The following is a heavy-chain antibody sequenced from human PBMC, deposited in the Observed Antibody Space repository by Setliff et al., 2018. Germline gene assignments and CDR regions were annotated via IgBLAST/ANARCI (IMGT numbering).Heavy chain of an antibody. J-gene: IGHJ6*03. V-gene: IGHV1-18*01. D-gene: IGHD3-22*01. CDR3: ARRNFYYDSSGFAHYYYYMDV. CDR2: ISTYNVNT. Sequence: ASVKVSCKASGYPFTNYGITWVRQAPGQGLEWLGWISTYNVNTTYAQKLQDRVTMTTDTSTSTAYMELRSLRSDDTAVYYCARRNFYYDSSGFAHYYYYMDVWGKGTTVTVS. CDR1: GYPFTNYG.